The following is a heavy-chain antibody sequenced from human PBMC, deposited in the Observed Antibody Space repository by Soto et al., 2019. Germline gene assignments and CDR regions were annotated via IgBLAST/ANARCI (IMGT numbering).Heavy chain of an antibody. J-gene: IGHJ4*02. CDR2: ISYDGSNK. Sequence: QVQLVESGGGVVQPGMSLRLSCTASGFTFSNYGMHWVRQAPGKGLKGVAVISYDGSNKYYADSVKGRFTISRDNSKNTLYMQMNSLRAEDTAVYYCARGRDYLGGDFDYWGQGTLVTVSS. D-gene: IGHD3-16*01. V-gene: IGHV3-30-3*01. CDR1: GFTFSNYG. CDR3: ARGRDYLGGDFDY.